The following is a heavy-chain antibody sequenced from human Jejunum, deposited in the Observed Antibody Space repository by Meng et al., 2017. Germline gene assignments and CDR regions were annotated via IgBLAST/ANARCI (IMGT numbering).Heavy chain of an antibody. CDR2: ISSSSSYI. V-gene: IGHV3-21*01. CDR3: ARGIAAAGRFDY. Sequence: GGSLRLSCAASGFTFSSYSMNWVRQAPGKGLEWVSSISSSSSYIYYADSVKGRFTISRDNAKNSLYLQMNSLRAEDTALYYCARGIAAAGRFDYWGQGTLVTVYS. CDR1: GFTFSSYS. D-gene: IGHD6-13*01. J-gene: IGHJ4*02.